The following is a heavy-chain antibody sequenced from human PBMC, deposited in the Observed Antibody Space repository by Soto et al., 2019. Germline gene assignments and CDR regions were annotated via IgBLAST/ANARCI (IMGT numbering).Heavy chain of an antibody. V-gene: IGHV4-61*01. D-gene: IGHD6-6*01. CDR3: ARERGIAARPWYYGMDV. CDR1: GGSVCSGSYS. Sequence: PSETLSLSCTVSGGSVCSGSYSWRWIRQPPGKGLEWIGYIYYSGSTNYNPSLKSRVTISVDTSKNQFSLKLSSVTAADTAVYYCARERGIAARPWYYGMDVWGQGTTVTVS. CDR2: IYYSGST. J-gene: IGHJ6*02.